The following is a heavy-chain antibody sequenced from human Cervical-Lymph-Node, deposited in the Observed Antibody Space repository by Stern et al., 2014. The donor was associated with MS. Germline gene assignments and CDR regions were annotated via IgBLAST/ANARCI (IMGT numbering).Heavy chain of an antibody. CDR2: ISSSGSVT. Sequence: DQLVESGGGLVKPGGSLRLTCAASGFGFRDLYMHWIRQAPGKGLEWGSQISSSGSVTYCAVSVTGRFTTSRDNIKKSLYLQMNSLRAEDTAVYYCARERQYGTGWHVESTGMDVWGQGTTVIVSS. V-gene: IGHV3-11*01. D-gene: IGHD1-7*01. J-gene: IGHJ6*02. CDR1: GFGFRDLY. CDR3: ARERQYGTGWHVESTGMDV.